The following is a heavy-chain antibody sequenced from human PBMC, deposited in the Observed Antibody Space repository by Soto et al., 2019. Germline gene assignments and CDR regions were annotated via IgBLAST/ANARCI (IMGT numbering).Heavy chain of an antibody. CDR3: ARAHHVLVIYANHTLYGLDV. D-gene: IGHD2-8*01. CDR1: GGTFSSYV. CDR2: VIPIFGTT. V-gene: IGHV1-69*01. J-gene: IGHJ6*01. Sequence: QVQLVQSGAEVKKPGSSVKVSCKSSGGTFSSYVINWVRQAPGQGLEWMGGVIPIFGTTNYAQKYQGRVKSTADESTSEGYKELTSVRSEDTTVYYSARAHHVLVIYANHTLYGLDVRVHGTKVIVSS.